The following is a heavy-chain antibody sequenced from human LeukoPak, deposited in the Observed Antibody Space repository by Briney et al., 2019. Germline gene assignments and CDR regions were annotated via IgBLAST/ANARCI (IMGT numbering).Heavy chain of an antibody. J-gene: IGHJ4*02. CDR3: AKDIWSLVAGPLGY. CDR1: GFTFSNYA. V-gene: IGHV3-23*01. CDR2: ISDSGDIS. Sequence: LAGGSLRLSCAASGFTFSNYAMSWVRQAPGKGLEWVSAISDSGDISYYADSVKGRFTISRDNSKNTLYLQMNSLRAEDTAVYYCAKDIWSLVAGPLGYWGQGTLVTVSS. D-gene: IGHD6-19*01.